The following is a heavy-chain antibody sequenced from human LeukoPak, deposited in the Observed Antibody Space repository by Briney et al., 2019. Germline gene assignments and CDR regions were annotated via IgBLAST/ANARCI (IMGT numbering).Heavy chain of an antibody. CDR2: INHSGST. CDR3: TRERSTPGINWFDP. V-gene: IGHV4-34*01. J-gene: IGHJ5*02. D-gene: IGHD2-2*01. Sequence: MTSETLSLTCAVYGESFSAYSWNWIRRSPGKGLEWIGEINHSGSTNYNPSLKSRVTISVDTSKNQTSKRQFTLKLNSVTAADTAVYYCTRERSTPGINWFDPWGQGTLVTVSS. CDR1: GESFSAYS.